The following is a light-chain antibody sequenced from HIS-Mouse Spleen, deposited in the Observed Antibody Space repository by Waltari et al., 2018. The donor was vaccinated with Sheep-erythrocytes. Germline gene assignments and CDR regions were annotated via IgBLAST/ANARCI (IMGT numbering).Light chain of an antibody. CDR2: EGR. V-gene: IGLV2-23*01. J-gene: IGLJ3*02. Sequence: QSALTQPASVSGSPGQSITIPCTGTRSDVGGYNLVSWYQQHPGNAPKLMIYEGRKRPSGVSNRFSGSKSGNTASLTISGLQAEDEADYYCCSYAGSSTPWVFGGGTKLTVL. CDR3: CSYAGSSTPWV. CDR1: RSDVGGYNL.